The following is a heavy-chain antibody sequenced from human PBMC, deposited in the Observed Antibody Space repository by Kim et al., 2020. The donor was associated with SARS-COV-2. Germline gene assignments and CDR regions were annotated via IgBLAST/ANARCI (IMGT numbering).Heavy chain of an antibody. J-gene: IGHJ4*02. Sequence: GGSLRLSCAASGFPFSSQTMSWVRQAPGKGLEWVSAITERDENTFYADSVRGRFTVSRDISNNMLYLQMNSLRADDTAVYYCVNRAWLESWGQGTLVTVSS. CDR3: VNRAWLES. D-gene: IGHD3-10*01. CDR2: ITERDENT. V-gene: IGHV3-23*01. CDR1: GFPFSSQT.